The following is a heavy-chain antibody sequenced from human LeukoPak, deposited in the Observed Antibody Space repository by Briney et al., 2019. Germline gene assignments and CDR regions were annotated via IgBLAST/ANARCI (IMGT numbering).Heavy chain of an antibody. CDR1: GYTFTNYD. V-gene: IGHV1-8*01. J-gene: IGHJ6*02. CDR3: ARGPVSTHGMDV. Sequence: ASVKVSCQASGYTFTNYDINWVRQATGQGLEWMGWRNPNSGRTGFAQKFQGRLTMTADTSISTAYMELSSLTSDDTAVYYCARGPVSTHGMDVWGQGTTVTVSS. D-gene: IGHD6-13*01. CDR2: RNPNSGRT.